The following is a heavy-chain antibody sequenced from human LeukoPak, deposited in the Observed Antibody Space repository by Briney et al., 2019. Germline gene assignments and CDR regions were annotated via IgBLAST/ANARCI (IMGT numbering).Heavy chain of an antibody. V-gene: IGHV3-30*18. D-gene: IGHD5-18*01. Sequence: GGSLRLSCAASGFTFSSYGMHWVRQAPGKGLEWVAVIPYDGSNKYYADSVKGRFTISRDNSKNTLYLQMNSLRAEDTAVYYCAKDLDSSGFDYWGQGTLVTVSS. CDR3: AKDLDSSGFDY. CDR1: GFTFSSYG. J-gene: IGHJ4*02. CDR2: IPYDGSNK.